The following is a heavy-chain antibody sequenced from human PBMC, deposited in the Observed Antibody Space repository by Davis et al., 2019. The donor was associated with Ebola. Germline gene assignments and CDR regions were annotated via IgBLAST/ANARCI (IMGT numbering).Heavy chain of an antibody. CDR1: GASISSGFFS. J-gene: IGHJ4*02. V-gene: IGHV4-61*09. D-gene: IGHD3-22*01. CDR3: ARDPHDTSGYGF. CDR2: IYSSGST. Sequence: SETLSLTCNVSGASISSGFFSWSWVRQPAGKGLEWIGHIYSSGSTTYNPSLESRVTMSVDRSKNQFSLKLTSVTAADTAVYYCARDPHDTSGYGFWGPGTLVTVSS.